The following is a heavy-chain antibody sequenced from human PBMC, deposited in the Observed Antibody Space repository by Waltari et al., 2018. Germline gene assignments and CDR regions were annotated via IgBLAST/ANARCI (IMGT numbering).Heavy chain of an antibody. V-gene: IGHV3-23*04. D-gene: IGHD2-15*01. CDR1: GFTFSSYA. CDR2: IRGSGGST. CDR3: ARGGVGGGNDY. J-gene: IGHJ4*02. Sequence: EVQLVESGGGLVQPGGSLRLSCAASGFTFSSYAMSWVRQAPGGGLGWVSVIRGSGGSTYYADSVKGRFTIPRDNSKNTLYLQMNSLRAEDTAVYYWARGGVGGGNDYWGQGTLVTVSS.